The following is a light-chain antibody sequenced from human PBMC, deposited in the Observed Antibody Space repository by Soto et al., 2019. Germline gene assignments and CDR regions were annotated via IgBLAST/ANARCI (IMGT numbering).Light chain of an antibody. CDR2: GAS. J-gene: IGKJ1*01. CDR3: QQYNNWPPWT. CDR1: QGVSSN. V-gene: IGKV3-15*01. Sequence: EIVMTQSPATLSVSPGERATLSCRASQGVSSNLAWHQQKPGQAPRLLIYGASTRATGIPARFSGSGSGTEFTLTISSLQSEDVAVYYCQQYNNWPPWTFGQGTKV.